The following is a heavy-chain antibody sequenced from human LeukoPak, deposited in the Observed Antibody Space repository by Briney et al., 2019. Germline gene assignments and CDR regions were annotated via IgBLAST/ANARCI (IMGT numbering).Heavy chain of an antibody. CDR2: ISTSSSFI. V-gene: IGHV3-21*01. D-gene: IGHD5-18*01. CDR1: GFSFNSYV. Sequence: PGGSLRLSCAASGFSFNSYVMSWVRQAPGKGLEWVSSISTSSSFIHYADSVKGRFSISRDNAQNSLCLQMNSLRAEDTAVYFCARGTYSTYSYGYSYYFDYWGQGTLVTVSS. CDR3: ARGTYSTYSYGYSYYFDY. J-gene: IGHJ4*02.